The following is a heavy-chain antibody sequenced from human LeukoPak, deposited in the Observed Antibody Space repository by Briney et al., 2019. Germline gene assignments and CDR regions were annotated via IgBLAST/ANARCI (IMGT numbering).Heavy chain of an antibody. V-gene: IGHV4-31*03. CDR3: ARLGRGIAVAGVFDY. CDR1: GGSISSGDHY. J-gene: IGHJ4*02. D-gene: IGHD6-19*01. CDR2: IYYSGST. Sequence: SQTLSLTRTNLGGSISSGDHYWSWIRQHPGKGLEWIGYIYYSGSTHYNPSLKSRVSMSVDTSKNQFSLKLSSVTAADTAVYYCARLGRGIAVAGVFDYWGQGTLVTVSS.